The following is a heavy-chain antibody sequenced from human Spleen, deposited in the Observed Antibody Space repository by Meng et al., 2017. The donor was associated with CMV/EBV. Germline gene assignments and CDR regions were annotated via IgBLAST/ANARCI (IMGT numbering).Heavy chain of an antibody. CDR3: ARHAGLRSPFDI. CDR1: GVSISSSSYY. J-gene: IGHJ3*02. V-gene: IGHV4-39*07. Sequence: VSGVSISSSSYYWGWIRQPPGKGLEWIGSIYYSGSTYYNPSLKSRVTISVDTSKNQFSLKLTSVTAADTAVYYCARHAGLRSPFDIWGQGTMVTVSS. CDR2: IYYSGST. D-gene: IGHD2-2*01.